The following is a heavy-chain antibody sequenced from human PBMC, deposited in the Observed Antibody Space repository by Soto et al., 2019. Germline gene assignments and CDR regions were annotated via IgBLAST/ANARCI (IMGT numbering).Heavy chain of an antibody. CDR3: ARDYSYACDY. CDR1: GFTFSSFA. CDR2: ISSSGGTT. Sequence: EVQLLESGGGLVQPGGSLRLSCGVSGFTFSSFAMSWVRQAPGKGLEWVSVISSSGGTTYYADSVKGRFTISRDNSKNTLYLQMNSLRAEDTAVYYCARDYSYACDYWGQGTLVTVSS. J-gene: IGHJ4*02. D-gene: IGHD3-16*01. V-gene: IGHV3-23*01.